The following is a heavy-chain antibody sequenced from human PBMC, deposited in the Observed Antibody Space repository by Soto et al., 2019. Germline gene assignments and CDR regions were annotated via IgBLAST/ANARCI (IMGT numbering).Heavy chain of an antibody. CDR2: IITFFGAA. V-gene: IGHV1-69*01. J-gene: IGHJ6*02. CDR1: GGRFSTYA. Sequence: QVQLVQSGAEVRKPGSSVRVSCKASGGRFSTYAFNWMRQAPGQGLEWLGGIITFFGAARYAQKFQGRVTITADELTTTAYMELSGLRSEDTAVYYCARGGKERFRGSGMDVWGQGTTVTVSS. D-gene: IGHD1-1*01. CDR3: ARGGKERFRGSGMDV.